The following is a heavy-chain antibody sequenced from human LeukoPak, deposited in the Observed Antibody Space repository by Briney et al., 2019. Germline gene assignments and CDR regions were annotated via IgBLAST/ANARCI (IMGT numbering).Heavy chain of an antibody. CDR2: AMSGRGST. J-gene: IGHJ4*02. D-gene: IGHD3-16*01. CDR3: TRERRGSYYAFES. V-gene: IGHV3-11*05. CDR1: GFSVSDYS. Sequence: AGGSLRLSCAASGFSVSDYSISWIRQSPGTGPEWISYAMSGRGSTNYADSVKGRFTISRDNAKNSVALQLDGLRADDTAVYFCTRERRGSYYAFESWGQGTLVTVSS.